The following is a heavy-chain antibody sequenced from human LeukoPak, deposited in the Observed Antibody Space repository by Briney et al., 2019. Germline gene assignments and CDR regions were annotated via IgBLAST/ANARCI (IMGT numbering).Heavy chain of an antibody. V-gene: IGHV4-59*08. CDR1: GGSISSYY. Sequence: PSETLSLTCTVSGGSISSYYWSWIRQPPGKGLEWIGYIYYSGSTNYNPSLKSRVTISVDTSKNQFSLKLSCVTAADTAVYYCARRTGNAYYYDSSGYYSPRDDAFDIWGQGTMVTVSS. CDR2: IYYSGST. CDR3: ARRTGNAYYYDSSGYYSPRDDAFDI. J-gene: IGHJ3*02. D-gene: IGHD3-22*01.